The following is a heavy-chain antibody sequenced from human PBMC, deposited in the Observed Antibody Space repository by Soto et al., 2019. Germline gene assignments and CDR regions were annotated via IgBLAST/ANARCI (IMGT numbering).Heavy chain of an antibody. J-gene: IGHJ6*02. CDR1: GFTFSSYA. CDR2: ISYDGSNK. V-gene: IGHV3-30-3*01. CDR3: ARDRTVTIHYYYGMDV. Sequence: QVQLVESGGGVVQPGRSLRLSCAASGFTFSSYAMHWVRQAPGKGPEWVAVISYDGSNKYYADSVKGRFTISRDNSKNTLYLQMNSLRAEDTAVYYCARDRTVTIHYYYGMDVCGQGTTVTVSS. D-gene: IGHD4-17*01.